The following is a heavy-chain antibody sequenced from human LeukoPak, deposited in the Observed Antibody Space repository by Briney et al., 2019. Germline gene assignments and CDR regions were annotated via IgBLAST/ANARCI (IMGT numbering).Heavy chain of an antibody. CDR1: VFTFSSYA. Sequence: GGSLRLSCAASVFTFSSYAMSWVRQAPGKGLVWVSRINSDGSSTTYADSVKGRFTISRDNAKNTLHLQMNSLRVEDTAVYYCVRGYTIGPGGYWGQGTLVTVSS. CDR2: INSDGSST. V-gene: IGHV3-74*03. CDR3: VRGYTIGPGGY. D-gene: IGHD3-16*02. J-gene: IGHJ4*02.